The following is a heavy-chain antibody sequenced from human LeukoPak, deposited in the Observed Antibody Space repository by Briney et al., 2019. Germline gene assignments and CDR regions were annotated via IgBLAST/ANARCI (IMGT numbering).Heavy chain of an antibody. CDR2: ISHSGST. CDR1: GGSISSGNYY. J-gene: IGHJ5*02. V-gene: IGHV4-39*07. D-gene: IGHD5-24*01. Sequence: PSETLSLTCTVSGGSISSGNYYWGWIRQPPGKGLEWIGSISHSGSTYYNASLKSRVRISVDTSKNQFSLKLSSVIAADTAVYYCARGGFDVEMATIPLNWFDPWGQGTLVTVSS. CDR3: ARGGFDVEMATIPLNWFDP.